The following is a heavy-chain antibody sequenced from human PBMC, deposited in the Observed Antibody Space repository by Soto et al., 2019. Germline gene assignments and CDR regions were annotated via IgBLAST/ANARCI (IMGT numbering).Heavy chain of an antibody. J-gene: IGHJ2*01. V-gene: IGHV3-33*01. CDR1: GFTFTSYG. CDR3: ARDGEVGIGKFYFCR. CDR2: ICYDGSKE. Sequence: QVQLVESGGGVVQSGRSMRLSCAASGFTFTSYGFHWVRQAPGKGLEWVSVICYDGSKEYYADSVNDRFTISKDNSKNSVDLQMNSRTAEDTAMYYCARDGEVGIGKFYFCRWGRGTLVTVS. D-gene: IGHD2-21*01.